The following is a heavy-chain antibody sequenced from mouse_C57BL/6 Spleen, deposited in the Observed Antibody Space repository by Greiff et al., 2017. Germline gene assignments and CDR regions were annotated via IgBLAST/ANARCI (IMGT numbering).Heavy chain of an antibody. V-gene: IGHV1-22*01. CDR3: ARVTTYYFDC. D-gene: IGHD2-3*01. CDR1: GYTFTDYH. CDR2: INPNNGGT. Sequence: QLQQSGPELVKPGASVKMSCKASGYTFTDYHMHWVKQSHGKSLEWIGYINPNNGGTRYNQKFKGKATLTLHKSSSTAYMELRSLTSEDSAVYYCARVTTYYFDCWGQGTTLTCSS. J-gene: IGHJ2*01.